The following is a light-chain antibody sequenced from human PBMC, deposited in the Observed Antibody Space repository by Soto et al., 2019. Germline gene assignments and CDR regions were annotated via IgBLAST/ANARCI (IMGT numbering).Light chain of an antibody. V-gene: IGLV2-14*01. CDR1: SSDVGGYNY. CDR2: EVS. Sequence: QSVLAQPASVSGSPGQSITISRTGTSSDVGGYNYVSWFQHHPGKAPKLIIYEVSYRPSGVSNRFSGSKSGDTASLTISGLQAEDEADYYCSSFTNTITRYAFGTGTKVTV. J-gene: IGLJ1*01. CDR3: SSFTNTITRYA.